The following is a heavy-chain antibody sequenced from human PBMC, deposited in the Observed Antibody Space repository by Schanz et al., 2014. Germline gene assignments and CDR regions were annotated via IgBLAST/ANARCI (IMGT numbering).Heavy chain of an antibody. CDR2: FIPILDVG. CDR3: ARGGYSSGWYDRDIAHCDY. CDR1: GGTFSSYT. V-gene: IGHV1-69*02. Sequence: VQLEQSGAEVKKPGSSVKVSCKASGGTFSSYTISWVRQARGQGLEWVGRFIPILDVGNYAQQFQGRVTFTADKSTSTAYMELSSLRSDDTAVYYCARGGYSSGWYDRDIAHCDYWGQGTLVTVSS. D-gene: IGHD6-19*01. J-gene: IGHJ4*02.